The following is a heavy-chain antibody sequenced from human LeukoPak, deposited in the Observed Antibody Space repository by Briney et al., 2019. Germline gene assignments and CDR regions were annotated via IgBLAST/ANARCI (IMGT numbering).Heavy chain of an antibody. J-gene: IGHJ4*02. CDR3: AKLRTGGLRGGSFDY. V-gene: IGHV3-23*01. Sequence: GGTLRLSCAASGFTFSTYGMSWVRQAPGKGLEWVSGISGSGGSTYYADSVKGRFTVSRDNSKDTLYLQMSSLTAEDMAVYYCAKLRTGGLRGGSFDYWGQGTLVTVSS. D-gene: IGHD3-16*01. CDR2: ISGSGGST. CDR1: GFTFSTYG.